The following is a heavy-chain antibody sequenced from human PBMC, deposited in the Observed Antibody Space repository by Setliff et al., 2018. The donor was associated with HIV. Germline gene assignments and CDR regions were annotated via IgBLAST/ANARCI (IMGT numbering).Heavy chain of an antibody. D-gene: IGHD3-3*01. CDR1: GGSISSGGYY. V-gene: IGHV4-31*03. CDR3: ASVTIFGVVFDY. Sequence: LSLTCTVSGGSISSGGYYWSWIRQHPGKGLEWIGYIYYSGTTYYNPSLKSRVTVSVDTSKNQFSLKLSSVTAADTAVYYCASVTIFGVVFDYWGQGTLVTVSS. CDR2: IYYSGTT. J-gene: IGHJ4*02.